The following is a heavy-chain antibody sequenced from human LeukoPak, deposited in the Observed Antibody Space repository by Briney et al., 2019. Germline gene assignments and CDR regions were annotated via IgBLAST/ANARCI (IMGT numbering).Heavy chain of an antibody. J-gene: IGHJ3*02. V-gene: IGHV1-24*01. CDR2: FDPEDGET. Sequence: ASVKVSCKVSGYTLTELSMHWVRQAPGKGLEWMGGFDPEDGETIYAQKFQGRVTMTEDTSTDTAYMELSSLRSEDTAVYYCATDRGFWYCRGGSCYTDAFDIWGQGTMVTVSS. CDR3: ATDRGFWYCRGGSCYTDAFDI. CDR1: GYTLTELS. D-gene: IGHD2-15*01.